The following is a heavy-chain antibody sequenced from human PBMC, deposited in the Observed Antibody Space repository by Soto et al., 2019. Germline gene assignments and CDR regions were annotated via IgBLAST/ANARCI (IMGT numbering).Heavy chain of an antibody. CDR2: ISYDGSNK. CDR1: GFTFSSYA. V-gene: IGHV3-30-3*01. Sequence: QVQLVESGGGVVQPGRSLRLSCAASGFTFSSYAMHWVRQAPGKGLEWVAVISYDGSNKYYADSVKGRFTISRDNSKNTLYLQMNSLRAEDTAVYYCARPRRITIFGVVIMYYYGMDVWGQGTTVTVSS. J-gene: IGHJ6*02. CDR3: ARPRRITIFGVVIMYYYGMDV. D-gene: IGHD3-3*01.